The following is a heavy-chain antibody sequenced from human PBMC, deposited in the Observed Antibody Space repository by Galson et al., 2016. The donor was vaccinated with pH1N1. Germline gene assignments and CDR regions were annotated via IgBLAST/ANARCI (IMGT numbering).Heavy chain of an antibody. CDR2: ISGGGSHR. CDR1: GFTFSSYS. Sequence: SLRLSCAASGFTFSSYSMAWIRQAPGKGLEWVSVISGGGSHRFYADSVKGRFTISRDNSKNTLFLQMNSLRAEDTAVYYCVRERDLGTEVPDDFDYWGQGPLVTVSS. D-gene: IGHD2-2*01. CDR3: VRERDLGTEVPDDFDY. J-gene: IGHJ4*02. V-gene: IGHV3-23*01.